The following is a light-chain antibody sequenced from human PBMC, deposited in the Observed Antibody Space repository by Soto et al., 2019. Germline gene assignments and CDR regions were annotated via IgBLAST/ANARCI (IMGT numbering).Light chain of an antibody. J-gene: IGKJ4*01. Sequence: EIVMTQSPATLSVSPGERATLSCRASQSVSSNLAWYQQKPGQAPRLLIYGTSTRATGIPARFSGSGSGTEFTLTISSLQTEDVAVYDWQQYNNRPPLTFGGVNKVEIK. CDR1: QSVSSN. CDR2: GTS. CDR3: QQYNNRPPLT. V-gene: IGKV3-15*01.